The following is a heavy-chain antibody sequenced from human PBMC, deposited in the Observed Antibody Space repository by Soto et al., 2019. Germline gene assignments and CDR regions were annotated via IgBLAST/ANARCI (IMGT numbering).Heavy chain of an antibody. CDR2: ISAYNGNT. V-gene: IGHV1-18*01. CDR3: ARDPLPIAVAVYYCDS. D-gene: IGHD6-19*01. Sequence: QVQLVQSGAEVKKPGASVKVSCKASGYTFTSYGISWVRQAPGQGLEWRGWISAYNGNTNYAQKLQGRVTMTTDTSTSTADMELRSLRSADTAVYYCARDPLPIAVAVYYCDSWGQGTLVTVSS. CDR1: GYTFTSYG. J-gene: IGHJ4*02.